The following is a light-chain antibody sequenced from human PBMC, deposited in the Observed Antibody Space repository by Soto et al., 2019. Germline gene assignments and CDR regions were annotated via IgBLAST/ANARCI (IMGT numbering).Light chain of an antibody. J-gene: IGKJ2*01. CDR3: QQSYSMLYT. Sequence: DIQMTQSPSSLSASVGDTVTITCRASQSISTYLNWYQHKLGKAPKLLIYDASTLQSGVPSRFSGSGSGTDFTLTISSLQPEDFATYYCQQSYSMLYTFGQGTKLEIK. CDR1: QSISTY. CDR2: DAS. V-gene: IGKV1-39*01.